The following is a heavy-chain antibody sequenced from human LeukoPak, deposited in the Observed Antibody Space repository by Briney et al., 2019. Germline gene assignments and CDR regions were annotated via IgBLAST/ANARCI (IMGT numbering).Heavy chain of an antibody. V-gene: IGHV4-34*01. CDR3: VRNPRYYYYYMDV. J-gene: IGHJ6*03. CDR1: GGSFSSYY. Sequence: PSETLSLTCAVYGGSFSSYYWGWIRQPPGKGLEWIGSIYYSGSTYYNPSLKSRVTISVDTSKNQFSLKLSSVTAADTAVYYCVRNPRYYYYYMDVWGKGTTVTISS. CDR2: IYYSGST.